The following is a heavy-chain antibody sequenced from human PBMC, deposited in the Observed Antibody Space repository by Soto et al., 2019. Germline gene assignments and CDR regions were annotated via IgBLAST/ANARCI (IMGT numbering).Heavy chain of an antibody. CDR1: GFTFTSYS. Sequence: PWGSLRLCCAASGFTFTSYSLNWFPQAPGKGLEWVSSISSTTNYIYYGDSMKGRFTIARDNAKNSRYLEMNSLRAEDTAVYYCARESEDLTSNFDYWGQGTLVTVSS. CDR3: ARESEDLTSNFDY. J-gene: IGHJ4*02. CDR2: ISSTTNYI. V-gene: IGHV3-21*06.